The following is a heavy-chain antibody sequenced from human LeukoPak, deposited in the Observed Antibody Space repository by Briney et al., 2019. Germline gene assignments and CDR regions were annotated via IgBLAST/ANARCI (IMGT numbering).Heavy chain of an antibody. J-gene: IGHJ4*02. CDR2: IREDGSEK. D-gene: IGHD1-26*01. CDR3: ARENGAEGALDY. CDR1: GFTFSSYW. V-gene: IGHV3-7*01. Sequence: GGSLRLSCAASGFTFSSYWMSWVRQAPGKGLEWVANIREDGSEKFYVDSVKGRFTISRDNGKNSVYLQMNSLRAEDTAVYYCARENGAEGALDYWGQGTLVTVSS.